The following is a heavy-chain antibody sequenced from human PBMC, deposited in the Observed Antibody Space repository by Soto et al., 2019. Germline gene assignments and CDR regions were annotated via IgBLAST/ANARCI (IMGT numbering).Heavy chain of an antibody. V-gene: IGHV5-10-1*01. CDR3: ARRGLSGMVVAALGV. D-gene: IGHD2-15*01. Sequence: PGESLKIYCKGSGYSFTSYWISWVRQMPGKGLEWMGRIDPSDSYTNYSPSFQGHVTISADESISTAYLQWSSLKASDTAMYYCARRGLSGMVVAALGVWGQGTTVTVS. CDR1: GYSFTSYW. CDR2: IDPSDSYT. J-gene: IGHJ6*02.